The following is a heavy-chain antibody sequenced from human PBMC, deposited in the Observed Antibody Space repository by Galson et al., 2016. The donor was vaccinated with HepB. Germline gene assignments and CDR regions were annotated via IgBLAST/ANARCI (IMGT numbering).Heavy chain of an antibody. Sequence: SLRLSCAASGFTFSSYAMTWVRQAPGKGLEWDSLIRGNNGRIYYADSVRGRFTISRDTSKNTLYLQMNSLRVEDTAMYYCAKDLRVRYSSDWYGGFDSWGQGTLVSVSS. CDR1: GFTFSSYA. D-gene: IGHD6-19*01. J-gene: IGHJ4*02. V-gene: IGHV3-23*01. CDR3: AKDLRVRYSSDWYGGFDS. CDR2: IRGNNGRI.